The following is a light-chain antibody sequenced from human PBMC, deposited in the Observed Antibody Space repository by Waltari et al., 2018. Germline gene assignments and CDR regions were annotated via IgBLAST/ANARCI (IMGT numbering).Light chain of an antibody. Sequence: DIQMTQSPSSLSASVGDRVSIICRASQCISTSLNWYRQKPGKAPDLLIYGAFNLQAGVPSRFSGSGSGTDFTLTISSLQPEDFAAYYCQQSSTTPYTFGQGTKLEIK. CDR1: QCISTS. V-gene: IGKV1-39*01. J-gene: IGKJ2*01. CDR2: GAF. CDR3: QQSSTTPYT.